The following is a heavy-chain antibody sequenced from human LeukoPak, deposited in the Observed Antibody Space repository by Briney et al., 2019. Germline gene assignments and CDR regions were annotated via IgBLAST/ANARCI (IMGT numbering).Heavy chain of an antibody. CDR3: ARGTTIFGVVPGDMDV. J-gene: IGHJ6*02. Sequence: ASVKVSCKTSGGTFTTYAITWVRQAPGHGLEWMGMIIPMSGTANVAQKFQGRVTITADKSAATSYMEMSSLTSDDTAVYYCARGTTIFGVVPGDMDVWGQGTTVIVSS. V-gene: IGHV1-69*06. D-gene: IGHD3-3*01. CDR1: GGTFTTYA. CDR2: IIPMSGTA.